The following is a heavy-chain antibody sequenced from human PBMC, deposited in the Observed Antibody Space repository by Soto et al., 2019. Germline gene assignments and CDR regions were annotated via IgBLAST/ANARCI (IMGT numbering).Heavy chain of an antibody. J-gene: IGHJ6*02. D-gene: IGHD3-10*01. Sequence: GGSLRLSCAASGFTFSSYGMHWVRQAPGKGLEWVAVIWYDGSNKYYADSVKGRFTISRDNSKNTLYLQMNSLRAEDTAVYYCARERITMVRGVNYYYYGMDVWGQGTTVTVSS. V-gene: IGHV3-33*01. CDR3: ARERITMVRGVNYYYYGMDV. CDR1: GFTFSSYG. CDR2: IWYDGSNK.